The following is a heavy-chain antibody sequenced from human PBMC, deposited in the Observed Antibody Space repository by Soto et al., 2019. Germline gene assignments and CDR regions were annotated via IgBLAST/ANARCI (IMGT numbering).Heavy chain of an antibody. V-gene: IGHV1-8*02. CDR2: MNPGSGDT. J-gene: IGHJ5*02. CDR3: ARMATFGSLNWFDP. D-gene: IGHD3-16*01. CDR1: GYSFTSYG. Sequence: SVKVSCKASGYSFTSYGFTWLRQATAHGLEWMGWMNPGSGDTAYAQKFQRRVTMTRDISIAPAHMELSSLRSDGTAVYYCARMATFGSLNWFDPWGQGTLVTVSS.